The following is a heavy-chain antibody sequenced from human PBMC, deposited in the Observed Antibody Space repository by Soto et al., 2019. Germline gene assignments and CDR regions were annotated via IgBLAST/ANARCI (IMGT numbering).Heavy chain of an antibody. CDR2: IYYSGST. Sequence: SETLSLTCTVSGGSVSSGSYYWSWIRQPPGKGLEWIGYIYYSGSTNYNPSLKSRVTISVDTSKNQFSLKLSSVTAADTAVYYCALGRAGYSYGYYYFHYWGQGTMVTVSS. D-gene: IGHD5-18*01. CDR1: GGSVSSGSYY. CDR3: ALGRAGYSYGYYYFHY. J-gene: IGHJ4*02. V-gene: IGHV4-61*01.